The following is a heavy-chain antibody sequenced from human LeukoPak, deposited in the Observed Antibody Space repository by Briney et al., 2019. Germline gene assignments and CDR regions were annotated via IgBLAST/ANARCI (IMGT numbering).Heavy chain of an antibody. V-gene: IGHV1-2*02. CDR3: ARGGKKVVPAALHDY. D-gene: IGHD2-2*02. Sequence: ASVKVSCKASGYTFTGYYMHWVRQAPGQGLEWMGWINPNSGGTNYAQKFQGRVTMTRDTSISTAYMELSRLRSDDTAVYYCARGGKKVVPAALHDYWGQGTLVTVSS. CDR1: GYTFTGYY. CDR2: INPNSGGT. J-gene: IGHJ4*02.